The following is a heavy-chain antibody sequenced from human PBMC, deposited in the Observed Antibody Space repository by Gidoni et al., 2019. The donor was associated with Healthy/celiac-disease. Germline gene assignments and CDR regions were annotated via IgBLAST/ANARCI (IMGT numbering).Heavy chain of an antibody. CDR3: AKVYREHTAMVIEPSYYYYYGMDV. V-gene: IGHV3-23*01. J-gene: IGHJ6*02. CDR1: GFTFSSYA. CDR2: ISGSGGST. Sequence: EVQLLESGGGLVQPGGSLRLSCAASGFTFSSYAMSWVRPAPGKGLEWVSAISGSGGSTYYADSVKGRFTISRDNSKNTLYLQMNSLRAEDTAVYYCAKVYREHTAMVIEPSYYYYYGMDVWGQGTTVTVSS. D-gene: IGHD5-18*01.